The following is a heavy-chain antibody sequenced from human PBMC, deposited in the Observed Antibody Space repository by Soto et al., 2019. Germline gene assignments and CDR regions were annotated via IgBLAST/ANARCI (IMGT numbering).Heavy chain of an antibody. V-gene: IGHV3-73*01. CDR3: ARVNDFWSGYYTGMSIALYYFDY. CDR2: IRSKTNNYAT. D-gene: IGHD3-3*01. Sequence: GSLRLSCVASGFTFSASAMHWVRQASGKGLEWVGRIRSKTNNYATAYAASVEGRFTISRDDSKNTAYLQMNSLKTEDTAVYYCARVNDFWSGYYTGMSIALYYFDYWGQGTLVTVSS. CDR1: GFTFSASA. J-gene: IGHJ4*02.